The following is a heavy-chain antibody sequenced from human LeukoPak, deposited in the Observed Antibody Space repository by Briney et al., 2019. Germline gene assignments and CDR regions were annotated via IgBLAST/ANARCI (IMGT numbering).Heavy chain of an antibody. D-gene: IGHD6-6*01. CDR1: GYTFTGYY. V-gene: IGHV1-69*13. Sequence: SVKVSCKASGYTFTGYYMHWVRQAPGQGLEWMGGIIPIFGTANYAQKFQGRVTITADESTSTAYMELSSLRSEDTAVYYCARVEYSSSRSTLLGYYYYYMDVWGKGTTVTVSS. CDR3: ARVEYSSSRSTLLGYYYYYMDV. J-gene: IGHJ6*03. CDR2: IIPIFGTA.